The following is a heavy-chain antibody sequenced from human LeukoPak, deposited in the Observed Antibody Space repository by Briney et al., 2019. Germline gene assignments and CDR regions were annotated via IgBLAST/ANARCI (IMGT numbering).Heavy chain of an antibody. CDR1: GININVYS. D-gene: IGHD1-26*01. CDR2: ISSSSSYI. Sequence: PGGSLRLSCVASGININVYSMNWVRQAPGKGLEWVSSISSSSSYIYYADSVKGRFTISRDNAKNSLYLQMNSLRAEDTAVYHCAREYVTAYIVGDYWGQGTLVTVSS. CDR3: AREYVTAYIVGDY. V-gene: IGHV3-21*01. J-gene: IGHJ4*02.